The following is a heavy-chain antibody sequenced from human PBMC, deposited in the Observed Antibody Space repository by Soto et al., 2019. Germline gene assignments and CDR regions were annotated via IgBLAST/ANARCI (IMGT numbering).Heavy chain of an antibody. J-gene: IGHJ6*02. Sequence: QVQLVQSETEVKKPGASVKVSCKASGYIFTNYDITWVRQAPGQGLEWMGWVSGYTGNTKYAQKVQDRDTMTTDTSTSTVYMELRSLRSDDTAVYYCARFGSAPYYYYGVDVWGQGTTVFVSS. D-gene: IGHD3-10*01. CDR1: GYIFTNYD. CDR2: VSGYTGNT. CDR3: ARFGSAPYYYYGVDV. V-gene: IGHV1-18*01.